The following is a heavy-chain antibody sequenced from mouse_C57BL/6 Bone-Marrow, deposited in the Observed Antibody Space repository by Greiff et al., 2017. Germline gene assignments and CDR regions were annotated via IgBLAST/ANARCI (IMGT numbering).Heavy chain of an antibody. Sequence: VQLQQPGAELVKPGASVSMSCKASGYTFTSYWITWVQQRPGQGLEWIGDIYPGSGSTYYTEQFKSKATLTVDSATSTAYLQISSLTAKDSAVNYCASYAGDYWGQGTSVTVSS. V-gene: IGHV1-55*01. CDR2: IYPGSGST. CDR3: ASYAGDY. D-gene: IGHD6-5*01. J-gene: IGHJ4*01. CDR1: GYTFTSYW.